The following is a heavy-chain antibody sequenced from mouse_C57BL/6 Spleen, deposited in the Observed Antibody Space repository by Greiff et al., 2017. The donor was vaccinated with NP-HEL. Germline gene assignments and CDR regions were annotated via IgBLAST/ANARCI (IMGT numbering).Heavy chain of an antibody. CDR2: IYPGSGST. CDR1: GYTFTSYW. J-gene: IGHJ3*01. V-gene: IGHV1-55*01. D-gene: IGHD1-1*01. CDR3: AREGHYYGSSYEFAY. Sequence: QVQLQQPGAELVKPGASVKMSCKASGYTFTSYWITWVKQRPGQGLEWIGDIYPGSGSTNYNEKFKSKATLTVDTSSSTAYMQLSSLTSEDSAVYYCAREGHYYGSSYEFAYWGQGTLVTVSA.